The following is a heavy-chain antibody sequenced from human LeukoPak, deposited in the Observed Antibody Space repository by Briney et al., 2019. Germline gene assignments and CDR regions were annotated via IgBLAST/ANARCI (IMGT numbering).Heavy chain of an antibody. J-gene: IGHJ5*02. Sequence: SSETLSLTCTVSGGSISSGSYYWSWIRQPAGKGLEWIGSVYHSGSTYYNPSLKSRVTISVDTSKNQFSLKLSSVTAADTAVYYCARHGNYYDTSQSDPWAREPWSPSPQ. CDR2: VYHSGST. CDR3: ARHGNYYDTSQSDP. CDR1: GGSISSGSYY. D-gene: IGHD3-22*01. V-gene: IGHV4-39*01.